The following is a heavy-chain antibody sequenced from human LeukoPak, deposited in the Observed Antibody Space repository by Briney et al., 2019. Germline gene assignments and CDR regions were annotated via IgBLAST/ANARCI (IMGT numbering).Heavy chain of an antibody. D-gene: IGHD4/OR15-4a*01. CDR2: IYSGSDYI. CDR3: ARDLPVSGAYHNFDC. J-gene: IGHJ4*02. CDR1: GFTFSTDR. Sequence: GGSLRLSCVASGFTFSTDRMNWVRQAPGKGPEWVSTIYSGSDYIYYADSVRGRFTISRDNAKNSLYLQMNSLRVEDTAVYYCARDLPVSGAYHNFDCWGQGTLVTVSS. V-gene: IGHV3-21*01.